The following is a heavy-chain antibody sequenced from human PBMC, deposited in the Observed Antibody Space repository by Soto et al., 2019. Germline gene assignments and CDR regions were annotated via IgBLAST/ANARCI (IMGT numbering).Heavy chain of an antibody. J-gene: IGHJ6*02. Sequence: SETLSLTCAVSGASISSEQYWTWVRQPPGKGLEWIGDIHHSGSTNNNPSLRSRLIMSVDTSKNQFSLNLNSVTAADTAVYYCARLYGYCIRISCHGHYAMVVWCQGTTVTVSS. V-gene: IGHV4-4*02. CDR1: GASISSEQY. CDR3: ARLYGYCIRISCHGHYAMVV. CDR2: IHHSGST. D-gene: IGHD2-2*01.